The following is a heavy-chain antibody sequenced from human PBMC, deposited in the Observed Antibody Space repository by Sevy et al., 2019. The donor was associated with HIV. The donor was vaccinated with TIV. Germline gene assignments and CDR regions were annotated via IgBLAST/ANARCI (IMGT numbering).Heavy chain of an antibody. CDR3: AKDSASMIVVVIDY. V-gene: IGHV3-23*01. CDR1: GFTFSSYA. CDR2: ISGNGGST. Sequence: GGSLRLSCAASGFTFSSYAMSWVRQAPGKGLEWVSGISGNGGSTYYADSVKGRFTVSRDNSKNTLYLQMNSLRDEDTAVYYCAKDSASMIVVVIDYWGQGTLVTVSS. J-gene: IGHJ4*02. D-gene: IGHD3-22*01.